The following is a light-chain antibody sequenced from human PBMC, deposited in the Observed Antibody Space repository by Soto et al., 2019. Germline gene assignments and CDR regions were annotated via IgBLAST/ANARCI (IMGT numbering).Light chain of an antibody. CDR2: SAT. V-gene: IGKV1-39*01. J-gene: IGKJ3*01. Sequence: DIQMTQSPSSLSASVGDRVTITCRASQTIYQALNWYHQKPGKAPRLLISSATALQRGVPSRFSGSGYGAEFTLIISSLLTEDFGTYYCQQSFTSIFTFGPGTKVDV. CDR1: QTIYQA. CDR3: QQSFTSIFT.